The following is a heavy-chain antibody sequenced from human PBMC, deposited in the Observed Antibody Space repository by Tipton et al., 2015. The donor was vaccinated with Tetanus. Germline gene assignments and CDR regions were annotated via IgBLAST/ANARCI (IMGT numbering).Heavy chain of an antibody. J-gene: IGHJ3*02. Sequence: QLVQSGPEVKKPGSSVKVSCKASGGTFTNYALSWVRQAPGQGLEWVGGITPIFGTTNSAPKFQGRVTITADESTNTAYMELSSLTSDDTAVYFCARDLKKTMGAAPSRDAFHIWGQGTMVTVSS. CDR1: GGTFTNYA. CDR2: ITPIFGTT. CDR3: ARDLKKTMGAAPSRDAFHI. V-gene: IGHV1-69*01. D-gene: IGHD1-26*01.